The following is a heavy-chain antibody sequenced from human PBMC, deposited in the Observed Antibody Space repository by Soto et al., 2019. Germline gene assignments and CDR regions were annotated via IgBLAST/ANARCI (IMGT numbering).Heavy chain of an antibody. CDR2: IYNDGSTI. Sequence: QVQLVESGGGVVQPGRSLRLSCVASGLTFSTQGMHWVRQAPGKGLEWVGVIYNDGSTIYYADSVKGRFTISRDNSKNTLYLQMNSLRAEDTAVYYCARNPSGVDIASTKDWGQGTLVTVSS. D-gene: IGHD5-12*01. J-gene: IGHJ4*02. CDR3: ARNPSGVDIASTKD. V-gene: IGHV3-33*01. CDR1: GLTFSTQG.